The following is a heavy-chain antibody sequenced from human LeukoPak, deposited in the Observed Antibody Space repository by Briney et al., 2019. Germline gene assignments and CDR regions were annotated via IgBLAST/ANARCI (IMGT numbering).Heavy chain of an antibody. J-gene: IGHJ3*02. CDR3: ARNVESGFDI. V-gene: IGHV1-46*01. CDR1: GYTCTSYY. D-gene: IGHD3-3*01. CDR2: INPSGGST. Sequence: ASVKVSCKASGYTCTSYYILWVRQAPGQGLEWMGFINPSGGSTSYPQMFQGRVTMTRDTSTSTVYMELSSLRSEDTAVYYCARNVESGFDIWGQGTMVTVSS.